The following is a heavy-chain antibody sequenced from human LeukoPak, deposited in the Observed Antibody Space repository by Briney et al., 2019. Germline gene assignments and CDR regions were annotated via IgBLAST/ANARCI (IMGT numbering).Heavy chain of an antibody. CDR3: YTISFDAFDI. CDR2: ISYDGSNK. CDR1: GFTFSSYA. J-gene: IGHJ3*02. D-gene: IGHD3-3*01. V-gene: IGHV3-30*04. Sequence: GGSLRLSCAASGFTFSSYAMHWVRQAPGKGLEWVAVISYDGSNKYYADSVKGRFTISRDNSKNTLYLQMNSLRAEDTAVYYCYTISFDAFDIWGQGTMVTVSS.